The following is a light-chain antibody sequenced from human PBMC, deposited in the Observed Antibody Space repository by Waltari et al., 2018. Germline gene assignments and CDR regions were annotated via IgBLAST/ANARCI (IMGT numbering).Light chain of an antibody. V-gene: IGLV2-23*01. J-gene: IGLJ3*02. CDR1: TSDVGSYNL. CDR2: EGS. CDR3: CSYAGNSTWV. Sequence: QSALTQPASVSGSPGQSITISCTGTTSDVGSYNLVSWYQQHPGKAPKLMIYEGSKRPSGVSNRFSGSKSGNTASLTIPGLQAEDEADYSCCSYAGNSTWVFGGGTKLPVL.